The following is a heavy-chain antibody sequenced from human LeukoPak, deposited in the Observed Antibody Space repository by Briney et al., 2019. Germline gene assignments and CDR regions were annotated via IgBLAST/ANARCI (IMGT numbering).Heavy chain of an antibody. CDR1: GYTFTGYY. CDR3: ARGLTYYYDSSGYDAFDI. CDR2: INPNSGGT. D-gene: IGHD3-22*01. Sequence: ASVKVSCKASGYTFTGYYMHWVRQAPGQGLEWMGWINPNSGGTNYAQKFQGRVTMTRDTSISTAYMELSRLRSDDTAVYYCARGLTYYYDSSGYDAFDIWGQGTMVTVSS. V-gene: IGHV1-2*02. J-gene: IGHJ3*02.